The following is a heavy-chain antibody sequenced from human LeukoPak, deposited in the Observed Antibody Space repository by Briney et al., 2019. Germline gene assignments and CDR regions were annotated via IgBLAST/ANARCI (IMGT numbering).Heavy chain of an antibody. CDR2: FDPEDGET. CDR1: GYTLTELS. CDR3: ATSRDFWSGYNI. J-gene: IGHJ4*02. D-gene: IGHD3-3*01. V-gene: IGHV1-24*01. Sequence: ASVKVSCKVSGYTLTELSMHWVRQAPGKGLEWMGGFDPEDGETIYAQKFQGRVTMTEDTSTDTAYMELSSLRSEDTAVYYCATSRDFWSGYNIWGQGTLVTVSS.